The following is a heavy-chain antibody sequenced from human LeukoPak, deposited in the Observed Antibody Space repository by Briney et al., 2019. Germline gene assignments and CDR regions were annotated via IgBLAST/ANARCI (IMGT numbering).Heavy chain of an antibody. CDR3: ATVKRLRFLEWLFPFDY. J-gene: IGHJ4*02. Sequence: ASVKVSCKASGYTFTGYYMHWVRQAPGQGLEWMGWINPNSGGTNYAQKFQGRVTMTEDTSTDTACMELSSLRSEDTAVYYCATVKRLRFLEWLFPFDYWGQGTLVTVSS. D-gene: IGHD3-3*01. CDR1: GYTFTGYY. V-gene: IGHV1-2*02. CDR2: INPNSGGT.